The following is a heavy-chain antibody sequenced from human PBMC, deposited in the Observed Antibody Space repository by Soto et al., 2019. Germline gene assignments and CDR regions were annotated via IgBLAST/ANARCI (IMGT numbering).Heavy chain of an antibody. CDR2: ITGGGAGT. CDR3: AKCFRNYAADNFDN. CDR1: GFTFNNYA. J-gene: IGHJ4*02. D-gene: IGHD4-4*01. Sequence: EVQLLESGGGLVQPGGSLRLSCAASGFTFNNYAMSWVRQAPGKGLEWVSTITGGGAGTYYADSVKGRFTISRDNSNNTLYLQMNSVRVEDTALYYCAKCFRNYAADNFDNWGQGTLVTVSS. V-gene: IGHV3-23*01.